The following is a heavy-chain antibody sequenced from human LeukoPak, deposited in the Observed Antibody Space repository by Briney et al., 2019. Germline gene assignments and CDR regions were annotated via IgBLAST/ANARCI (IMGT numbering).Heavy chain of an antibody. V-gene: IGHV4-39*01. CDR2: IYYSGST. D-gene: IGHD2-8*01. CDR1: VCSISSSSYY. Sequence: SETLSLTCTVSVCSISSSSYYWGWIRQPPGKGLEWIGSIYYSGSTYYNPSLKSRVTISVYTSKNPFSLKLSSVTAADTAVYYCASVPMVYAISYYYYYYMDVWGKGTTVTVSS. CDR3: ASVPMVYAISYYYYYYMDV. J-gene: IGHJ6*03.